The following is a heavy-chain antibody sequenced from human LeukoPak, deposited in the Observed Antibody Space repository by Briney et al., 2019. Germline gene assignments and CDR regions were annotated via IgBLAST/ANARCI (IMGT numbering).Heavy chain of an antibody. CDR2: IKQDGSEK. CDR1: GFTFSNYW. Sequence: GGSLRLSCAASGFTFSNYWMSWVRQAQGKGLEWVANIKQDGSEKYYVDSVKGRFTISRDNAKNSLYVEMNSLRAEDTAVYYCARLEQWLTPYWGQGTLVTVSS. D-gene: IGHD6-19*01. CDR3: ARLEQWLTPY. V-gene: IGHV3-7*01. J-gene: IGHJ4*02.